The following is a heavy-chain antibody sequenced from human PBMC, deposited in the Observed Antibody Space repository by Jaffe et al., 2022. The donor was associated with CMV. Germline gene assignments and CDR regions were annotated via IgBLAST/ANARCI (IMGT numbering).Heavy chain of an antibody. Sequence: EVQLVESGGGLVQPGGSLRLSCAASGFTFSSYAMSWVRQAPGKGLEWVSAISGSGGSTYYADSVKGRFTISRDNSKNTLYLQMNSLRAEDTAVYYCAKDGITMIVVVIYYFDYWGQGTLVTVSS. V-gene: IGHV3-23*04. D-gene: IGHD3-22*01. J-gene: IGHJ4*02. CDR1: GFTFSSYA. CDR2: ISGSGGST. CDR3: AKDGITMIVVVIYYFDY.